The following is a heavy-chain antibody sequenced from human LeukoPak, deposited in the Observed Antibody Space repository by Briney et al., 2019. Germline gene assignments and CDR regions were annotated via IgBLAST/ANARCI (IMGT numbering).Heavy chain of an antibody. D-gene: IGHD2-2*01. V-gene: IGHV1-2*02. J-gene: IGHJ5*02. Sequence: GASVKVSCKASGYTFTGYYMHWVRQAPGQGLEWMGWINPNSGGTNYAQKFQGRVTMTRDTSISTAYMELSRLRSDDTAVYYCAREYCSSTSCYFVYWFDPWGQGTLVTVSS. CDR3: AREYCSSTSCYFVYWFDP. CDR2: INPNSGGT. CDR1: GYTFTGYY.